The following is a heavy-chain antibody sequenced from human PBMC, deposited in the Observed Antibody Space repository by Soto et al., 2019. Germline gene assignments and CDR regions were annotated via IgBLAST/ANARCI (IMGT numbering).Heavy chain of an antibody. CDR1: CGSISSSSYY. J-gene: IGHJ4*02. D-gene: IGHD6-13*01. CDR2: IYYSGST. V-gene: IGHV4-39*01. CDR3: ARLKSAAAGGVYYFYY. Sequence: SETLSLTCTVSCGSISSSSYYWGWIRQPPGKGLEWIGSIYYSGSTYYNPSLKSRVTISVDTSKNQFSLKLSSVTAADTAVYYCARLKSAAAGGVYYFYYWGQGTLVTVS.